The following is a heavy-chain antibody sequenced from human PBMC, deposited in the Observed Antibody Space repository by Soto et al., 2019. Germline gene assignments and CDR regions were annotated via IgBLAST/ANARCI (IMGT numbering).Heavy chain of an antibody. D-gene: IGHD3-16*01. Sequence: SGGSLRLSCAASGFTFSSYAMSWVRQAPGKGLEWVSAISGSGGSTYYADSVKGRFTISRDNSKNTLYLQMNSLRAEDTAVYYCAKDPSPKMMRRYGMDVWGQGTTVTVSS. V-gene: IGHV3-23*01. CDR1: GFTFSSYA. CDR3: AKDPSPKMMRRYGMDV. J-gene: IGHJ6*02. CDR2: ISGSGGST.